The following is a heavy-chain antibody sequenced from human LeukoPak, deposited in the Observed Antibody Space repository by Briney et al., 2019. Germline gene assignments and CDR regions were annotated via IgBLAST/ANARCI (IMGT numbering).Heavy chain of an antibody. J-gene: IGHJ4*02. CDR3: ARDVHYFESSGYGSPPNY. Sequence: GASVKVSCKASGYTFTSYYMHWVRQAPGQGLEWMGIINPSGGGTSYAQKFQGRVTMTRDTSTSTVYMELSSLRSEDTAVYYCARDVHYFESSGYGSPPNYWGQGTLVTVSS. CDR2: INPSGGGT. V-gene: IGHV1-46*01. CDR1: GYTFTSYY. D-gene: IGHD3-22*01.